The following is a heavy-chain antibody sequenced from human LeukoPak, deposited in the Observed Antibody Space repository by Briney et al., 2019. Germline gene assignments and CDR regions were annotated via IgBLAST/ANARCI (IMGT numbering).Heavy chain of an antibody. CDR2: ISWNSGRI. D-gene: IGHD4-23*01. J-gene: IGHJ4*02. V-gene: IGHV3-9*01. CDR1: GFTFDDYA. CDR3: ARRAGGYSHPYDY. Sequence: GRSLRLSCAASGFTFDDYAMHWVRQAPGKGLEWVSGISWNSGRIGYADSVKGRFTISRDNSKNTLYLQMNSLSAEDTAVYYCARRAGGYSHPYDYWGQGTLVTVSS.